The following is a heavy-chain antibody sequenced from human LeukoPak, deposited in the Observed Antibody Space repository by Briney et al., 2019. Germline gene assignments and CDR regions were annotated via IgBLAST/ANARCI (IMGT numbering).Heavy chain of an antibody. CDR3: ARDRGIVGAPAY. D-gene: IGHD1-26*01. CDR2: IIPIFGTA. Sequence: SVKVSCKASGGTFSSYAISWVRQAPGQGLEWMGGIIPIFGTANYAQKLQGRVTMTTDTSTSTAYMELRSLRSDDTAVYYCARDRGIVGAPAYWGQGTLVTVSS. V-gene: IGHV1-69*05. J-gene: IGHJ4*02. CDR1: GGTFSSYA.